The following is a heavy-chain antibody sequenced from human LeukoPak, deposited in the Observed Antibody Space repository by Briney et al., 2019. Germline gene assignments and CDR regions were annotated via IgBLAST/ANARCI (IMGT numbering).Heavy chain of an antibody. D-gene: IGHD3-22*01. CDR2: FDPEDGET. J-gene: IGHJ4*02. Sequence: ASVKVSCKVSGYTLTELSMHWVRQAPGKGLEWMGGFDPEDGETIYAQKFQGRVTMTEDTSTDTAYMALSSLRSEDTAVYYCATDISLSSGYVYWGQGTLVTVSS. CDR3: ATDISLSSGYVY. V-gene: IGHV1-24*01. CDR1: GYTLTELS.